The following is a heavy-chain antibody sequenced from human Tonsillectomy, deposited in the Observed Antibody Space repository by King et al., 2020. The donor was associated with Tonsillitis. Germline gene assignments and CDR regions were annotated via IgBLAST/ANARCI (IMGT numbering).Heavy chain of an antibody. J-gene: IGHJ6*02. CDR2: ITWNSGSM. D-gene: IGHD4-11*01. CDR3: AKDIRRRGYKTTVPSREVTYYYYYYGMDV. V-gene: IGHV3-9*01. Sequence: VQLVESWGGLVQPGRSLRLSCAASGFTFDDYAMHWVRQAPGKGLEWVSGITWNSGSMGYADSVKGRFTISRDNAKNSLYLQMNSLRAEDTALYYCAKDIRRRGYKTTVPSREVTYYYYYYGMDVWGQGTTVTVSS. CDR1: GFTFDDYA.